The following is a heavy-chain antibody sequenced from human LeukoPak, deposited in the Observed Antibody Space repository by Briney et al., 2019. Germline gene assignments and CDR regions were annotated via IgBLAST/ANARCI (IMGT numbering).Heavy chain of an antibody. D-gene: IGHD2-2*01. Sequence: PSETLSLTCTVSGGRISSHYWSWIRQPPGKGLEWIGYIYYSGSTNYNPSLKSRVTISVDTSKNQFSLKLSSVTAADTAVYYCARAMTPRGDAFDIRGQGTMVTVSS. J-gene: IGHJ3*02. CDR1: GGRISSHY. V-gene: IGHV4-59*08. CDR3: ARAMTPRGDAFDI. CDR2: IYYSGST.